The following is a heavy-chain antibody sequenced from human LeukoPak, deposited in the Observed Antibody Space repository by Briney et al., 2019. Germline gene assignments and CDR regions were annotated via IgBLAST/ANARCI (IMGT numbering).Heavy chain of an antibody. CDR1: GFTFSSYG. Sequence: AGGSLRLSCAASGFTFSSYGMHWVRQAPGKGLEWVAVISYDGSNKYYADSVKGRFTISRDNSKNTLYLQMNSLRAEDTAVYYCAKDGVEMALDYWGQGTLVTVSS. V-gene: IGHV3-30*18. J-gene: IGHJ4*02. D-gene: IGHD5-24*01. CDR2: ISYDGSNK. CDR3: AKDGVEMALDY.